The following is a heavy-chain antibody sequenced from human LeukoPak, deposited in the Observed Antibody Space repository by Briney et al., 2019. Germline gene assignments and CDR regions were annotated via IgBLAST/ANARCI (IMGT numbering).Heavy chain of an antibody. CDR3: ARGASEYSYG. CDR1: GFTFSSYW. D-gene: IGHD5-18*01. V-gene: IGHV3-74*01. CDR2: INSDGTST. J-gene: IGHJ4*02. Sequence: GSLSLSCAASGFTFSSYWMHWVRQVPGKGLVWVSRINSDGTSTTYADSVKGRFTISRDNAKNTLYLQMNSLRAEDTAVYYCARGASEYSYGWGQGTLVTVSS.